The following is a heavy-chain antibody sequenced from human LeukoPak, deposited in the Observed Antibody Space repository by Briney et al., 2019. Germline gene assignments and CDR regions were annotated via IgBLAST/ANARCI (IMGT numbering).Heavy chain of an antibody. CDR3: ARERPSYDSSGLTLFDY. J-gene: IGHJ4*02. D-gene: IGHD3-22*01. V-gene: IGHV1-18*04. Sequence: GASVKVSCKASGYTFTSYGISWVRQAPGQGLEWMGWISAYNGNTNYAQKLQGRVTMTTDTSTSTAYMELRSLRSDDTAVYYCARERPSYDSSGLTLFDYWGQGTLVTVSS. CDR2: ISAYNGNT. CDR1: GYTFTSYG.